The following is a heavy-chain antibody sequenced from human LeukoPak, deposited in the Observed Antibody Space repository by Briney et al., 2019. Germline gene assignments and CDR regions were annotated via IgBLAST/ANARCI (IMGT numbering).Heavy chain of an antibody. J-gene: IGHJ4*02. CDR1: GGSISSGGYY. CDR3: ARDRPQRGLN. D-gene: IGHD3-22*01. CDR2: IYYSGST. V-gene: IGHV4-31*03. Sequence: SETLSLTCTVPGGSISSGGYYWSWIRQHPGKGLEWIGYIYYSGSTYYNPSHKSRVTISVDTSKNQFSLNLSSVTAADTAVYYCARDRPQRGLNWGQGTLVTVSS.